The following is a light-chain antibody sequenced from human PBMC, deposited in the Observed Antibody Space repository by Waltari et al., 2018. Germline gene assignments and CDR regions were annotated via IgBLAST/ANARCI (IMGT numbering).Light chain of an antibody. V-gene: IGKV4-1*01. CDR3: QQYYTTPPT. CDR1: QTIFYSPNSKNY. Sequence: DIVMTQAPDSLAVSLGERAAINCKSNQTIFYSPNSKNYLAWYQQRPGQPPKLLSDWASSRESGVPDRFSGSGSGTDVTLIISGLQADDVAVYYCQQYYTTPPTFGQGTKVEVK. CDR2: WAS. J-gene: IGKJ1*01.